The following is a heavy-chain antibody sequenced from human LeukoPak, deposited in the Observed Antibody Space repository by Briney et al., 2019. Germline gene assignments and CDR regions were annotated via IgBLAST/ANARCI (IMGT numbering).Heavy chain of an antibody. CDR2: INPNSGDT. CDR1: GYTFTGYY. CDR3: ARQGVRGSYWGFDY. Sequence: ASVKVSCKASGYTFTGYYIHWVRQAPGQGLEYMGWINPNSGDTNYAQKFQGRVTMTRDTSISTAYLQWSSLKASDTAMYYCARQGVRGSYWGFDYWGQGTLVTVSS. J-gene: IGHJ4*02. D-gene: IGHD1-26*01. V-gene: IGHV1-2*02.